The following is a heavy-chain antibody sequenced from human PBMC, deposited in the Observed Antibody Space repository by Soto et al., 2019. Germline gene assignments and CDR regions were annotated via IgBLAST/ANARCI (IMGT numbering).Heavy chain of an antibody. CDR3: AKRGRGAVAYDY. V-gene: IGHV3-23*01. CDR2: ISGSGGRT. Sequence: EVQLLESGGGLVQPGGSLRLSYAASGFTFSSYDMSWVRQAPGQGLEWVSVISGSGGRTYSADSGKGRFTISRDNSKNTLYLQMNSLRAEDTAVYYCAKRGRGAVAYDYWGQGTLVTVSS. J-gene: IGHJ4*02. D-gene: IGHD3-16*01. CDR1: GFTFSSYD.